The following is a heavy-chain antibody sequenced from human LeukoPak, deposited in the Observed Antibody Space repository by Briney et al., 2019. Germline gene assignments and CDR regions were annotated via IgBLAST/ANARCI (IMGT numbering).Heavy chain of an antibody. CDR3: ARDHPSITGNDY. CDR1: GFTFSSYA. J-gene: IGHJ4*02. V-gene: IGHV3-23*01. CDR2: ISGSGGST. Sequence: GGSLRLSCAASGFTFSSYAISWVRQAPGKGLEWVAAISGSGGSTYYADSVKGRFTISRDNAKNSLYLQMNSLRAEDTAVYYCARDHPSITGNDYWGQGTLVTVSS. D-gene: IGHD1-20*01.